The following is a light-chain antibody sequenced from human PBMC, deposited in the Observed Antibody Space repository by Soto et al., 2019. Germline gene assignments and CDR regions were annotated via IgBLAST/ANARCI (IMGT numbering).Light chain of an antibody. Sequence: EIVLTQSPATLALSPGERATLSCRASQSVISYLAWYQQKPGQAPRLLIYDASNRATGVPARFSGSGSGTDFTLTISSLEPEDFAVYYCQQRSNWPRTFGQWTKVEIK. CDR2: DAS. CDR3: QQRSNWPRT. V-gene: IGKV3-11*01. CDR1: QSVISY. J-gene: IGKJ1*01.